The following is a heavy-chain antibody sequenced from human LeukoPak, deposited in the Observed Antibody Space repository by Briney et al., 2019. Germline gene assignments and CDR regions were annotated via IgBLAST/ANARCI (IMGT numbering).Heavy chain of an antibody. CDR2: ISYDGSNK. CDR3: ARDNSGSYFDY. V-gene: IGHV3-30-3*01. D-gene: IGHD1-26*01. J-gene: IGHJ4*02. Sequence: GGSLRLSCAASGFTFGSYAMHWVRQAPGKGLEWVAVISYDGSNKYYADSVKGRFTISRDNSKNTLYLQMNSLRAEDTAVYYCARDNSGSYFDYWGQGTLVTVSS. CDR1: GFTFGSYA.